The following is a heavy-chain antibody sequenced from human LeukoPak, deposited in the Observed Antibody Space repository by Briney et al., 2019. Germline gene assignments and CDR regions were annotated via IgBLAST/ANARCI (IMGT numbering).Heavy chain of an antibody. D-gene: IGHD3-16*01. J-gene: IGHJ4*02. CDR2: ISSSGST. CDR3: ARVGRGDHTWGSYYCDH. Sequence: SETLSLTCTVSGDSFSSYHWSWLRQPPGKGLEWIGYISSSGSTSYNPSLETRLTISVDTSKNQFSLRLSSVTAADTAVYYCARVGRGDHTWGSYYCDHWGQGTLVSVSS. V-gene: IGHV4-59*01. CDR1: GDSFSSYH.